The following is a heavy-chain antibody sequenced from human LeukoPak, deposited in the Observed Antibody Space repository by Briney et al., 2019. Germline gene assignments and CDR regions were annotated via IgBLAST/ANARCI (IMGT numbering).Heavy chain of an antibody. CDR3: ARELNVDTAFDY. D-gene: IGHD5-18*01. Sequence: SETLSLTCTVSGGSISSYYWSWIRQPPGKGLEWIGYIYYSGSTNYNPSLKSRVTISVDTSKNQFSLKLSSVTAADTAVYYCARELNVDTAFDYWGQGTLVTVSS. J-gene: IGHJ4*02. CDR2: IYYSGST. V-gene: IGHV4-59*12. CDR1: GGSISSYY.